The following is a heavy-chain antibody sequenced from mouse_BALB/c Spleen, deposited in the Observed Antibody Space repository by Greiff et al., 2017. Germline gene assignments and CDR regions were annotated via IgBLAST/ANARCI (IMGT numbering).Heavy chain of an antibody. CDR3: ARGGYYDWYFDV. J-gene: IGHJ1*01. Sequence: QVQLQQSGAELAKPGASVKMSCKASGYTFTSYWMHWVKQRPGQGLEWIGYINPSTGYTEYNQKFKDKATLTADKSSSTAYMQLSSLTSEDSAVYYCARGGYYDWYFDVWGAGTTVTVSS. V-gene: IGHV1-7*01. D-gene: IGHD2-3*01. CDR2: INPSTGYT. CDR1: GYTFTSYW.